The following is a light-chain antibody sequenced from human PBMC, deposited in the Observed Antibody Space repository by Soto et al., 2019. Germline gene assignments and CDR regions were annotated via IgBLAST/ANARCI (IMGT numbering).Light chain of an antibody. CDR3: SSYTSSSTHNYV. J-gene: IGLJ1*01. CDR1: SSDVGGYNY. CDR2: EVS. V-gene: IGLV2-14*01. Sequence: QSVLTQPASVSGSPGQSITISCTGTSSDVGGYNYVSWYQQHPGKAPKLMIYEVSNRPSGVSNRFSGSKSGNTAFLTISGLQAEDEADYYCSSYTSSSTHNYVFGTGTKVTVL.